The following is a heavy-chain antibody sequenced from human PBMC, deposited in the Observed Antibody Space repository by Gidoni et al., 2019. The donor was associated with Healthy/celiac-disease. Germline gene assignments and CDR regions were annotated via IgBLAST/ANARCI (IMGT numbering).Heavy chain of an antibody. CDR3: ARRARLGGSDY. J-gene: IGHJ4*02. V-gene: IGHV3-33*01. Sequence: QVQLVESGGGVVQPGRSLRLSCAASGLTFSSYGMHWVRQAPGKGLEWVAVIWYDGSNKYYADSVKGRFTISRDNSKNTLYLQMNSLRAEDTAVYYCARRARLGGSDYWGQGTLVTVSS. D-gene: IGHD6-25*01. CDR2: IWYDGSNK. CDR1: GLTFSSYG.